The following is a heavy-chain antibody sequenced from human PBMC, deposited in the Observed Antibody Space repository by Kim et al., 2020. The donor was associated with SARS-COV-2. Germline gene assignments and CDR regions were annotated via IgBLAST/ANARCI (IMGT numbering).Heavy chain of an antibody. V-gene: IGHV4-39*01. D-gene: IGHD3-3*01. J-gene: IGHJ4*02. CDR3: ARLQIGITIFGVVIYYFDY. Sequence: SRVTISVDTSKNQFSLKRSSVTAADTAVYYCARLQIGITIFGVVIYYFDYWGQGTLVTVSS.